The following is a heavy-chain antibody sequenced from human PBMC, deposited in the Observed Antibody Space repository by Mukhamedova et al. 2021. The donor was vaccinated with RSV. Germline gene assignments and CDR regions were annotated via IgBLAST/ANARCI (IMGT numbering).Heavy chain of an antibody. CDR2: INPSGGNT. D-gene: IGHD2-15*01. V-gene: IGHV1-46*01. Sequence: GLEWMGTINPSGGNTAYAQKFQGRATMTRDTSTSTVYMELSSLRSDDTAVYYCARNLVAATAWDFDYWGQGTLVT. J-gene: IGHJ4*02. CDR3: ARNLVAATAWDFDY.